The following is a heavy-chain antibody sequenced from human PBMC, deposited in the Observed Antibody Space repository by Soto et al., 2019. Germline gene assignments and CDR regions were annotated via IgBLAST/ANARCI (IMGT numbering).Heavy chain of an antibody. CDR3: ARHSTSAHKDY. Sequence: PGESLKISCKGSGYSFTTYWIAWVRQMPGKGLEWVGIIYPGDSDTRYSPSFEGHVTISVDKSISTAFLQWNSLKASDNAIYYCARHSTSAHKDYWGPRTLVTVSS. J-gene: IGHJ4*01. CDR1: GYSFTTYW. D-gene: IGHD3-10*01. V-gene: IGHV5-51*01. CDR2: IYPGDSDT.